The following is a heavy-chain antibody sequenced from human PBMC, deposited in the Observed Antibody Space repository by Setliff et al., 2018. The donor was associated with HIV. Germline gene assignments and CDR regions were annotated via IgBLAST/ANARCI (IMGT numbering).Heavy chain of an antibody. Sequence: KPSETLSLTCTVSGGSITDYYWSWIRQPAGKGLEWIGHIYTSGSTNYNPSFKSRLTLSVDAARNRFSLRLTSVTAADTAVYYCARDSGPTEYYYMDVWGKGTTVTVSS. CDR3: ARDSGPTEYYYMDV. CDR1: GGSITDYY. J-gene: IGHJ6*03. V-gene: IGHV4-4*07. D-gene: IGHD3-10*01. CDR2: IYTSGST.